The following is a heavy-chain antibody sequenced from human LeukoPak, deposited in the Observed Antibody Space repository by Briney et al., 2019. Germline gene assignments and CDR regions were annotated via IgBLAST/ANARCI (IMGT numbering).Heavy chain of an antibody. CDR1: GFSFSGHW. Sequence: GGSLRLSCIASGFSFSGHWMHWARQLPGKGLVWVSRISPTGSTTSYADSVKGRFTISRDNSKNTLNLQMNSLRAEDTAVYYCARESPARTYGMDVWGQGTTVTVSS. J-gene: IGHJ6*02. CDR2: ISPTGSTT. CDR3: ARESPARTYGMDV. V-gene: IGHV3-74*01.